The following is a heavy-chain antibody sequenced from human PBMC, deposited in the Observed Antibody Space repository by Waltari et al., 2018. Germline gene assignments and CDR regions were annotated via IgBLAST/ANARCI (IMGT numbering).Heavy chain of an antibody. CDR3: ARRSITMVRGPWARNWFDP. Sequence: QLQLQESGPGLVKPSETLSLTCTVSAGSISSSSSYWAWTRLPPAKGLEWIGIIYYSGIPYYNQSPKSRVTISVDTSKNPFSLKLSSVTAADTAVYYCARRSITMVRGPWARNWFDPWGQGTLVTVSS. CDR2: IYYSGIP. J-gene: IGHJ5*02. V-gene: IGHV4-39*07. CDR1: AGSISSSSSY. D-gene: IGHD3-10*01.